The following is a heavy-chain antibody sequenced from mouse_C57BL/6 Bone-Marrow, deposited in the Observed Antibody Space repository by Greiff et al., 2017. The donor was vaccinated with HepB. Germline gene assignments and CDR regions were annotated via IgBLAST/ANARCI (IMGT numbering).Heavy chain of an antibody. D-gene: IGHD2-4*01. V-gene: IGHV5-6*01. CDR3: ARQGYYDYDWYAMDF. Sequence: EVKLVESGGDLVKPGGSLKLSCAASGFTFSSYGMSWVRQAPDKRLEWVATSSSGGSYTYYQDSVKGRFTISRDNAKNTLYLQMSSLKSEDTAMYYCARQGYYDYDWYAMDFWGQGTSVTVSS. CDR1: GFTFSSYG. CDR2: SSSGGSYT. J-gene: IGHJ4*01.